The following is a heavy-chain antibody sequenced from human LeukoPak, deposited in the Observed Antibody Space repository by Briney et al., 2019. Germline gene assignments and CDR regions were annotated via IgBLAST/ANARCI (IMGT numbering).Heavy chain of an antibody. J-gene: IGHJ5*02. CDR3: ARDHTRDGYNGFDP. Sequence: KPSETLSLTCAVYGGSFSSYYWSWIRQPPGKGLEWIGCIYYTGTTNYNPSLKSRLTISVDTSKNQFSLNLNSVTAADTAVYYCARDHTRDGYNGFDPWGQGTLVTVSS. D-gene: IGHD5-24*01. CDR1: GGSFSSYY. CDR2: IYYTGTT. V-gene: IGHV4-59*01.